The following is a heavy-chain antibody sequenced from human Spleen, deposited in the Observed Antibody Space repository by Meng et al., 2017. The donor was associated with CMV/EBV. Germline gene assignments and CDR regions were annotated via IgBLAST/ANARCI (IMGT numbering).Heavy chain of an antibody. J-gene: IGHJ4*02. V-gene: IGHV4-30-4*02. CDR1: GGSISSVEYY. D-gene: IGHD3-9*01. CDR2: IHYSGSD. Sequence: VQVRQSCPGLVRPCDTLSLTCNASGGSISSVEYYWSWMRQPPGMGLVWIVYIHYSGSDYYNPSLKSRVTISVDTSKNQFSLQVRSVTAADTVVYYWATAYDILTGNDYWGQGTLVTVSS. CDR3: ATAYDILTGNDY.